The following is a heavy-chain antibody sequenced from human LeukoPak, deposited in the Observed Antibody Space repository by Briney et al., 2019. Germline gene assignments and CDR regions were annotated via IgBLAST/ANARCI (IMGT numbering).Heavy chain of an antibody. CDR2: IKSKTDGGTT. CDR3: TTGQAYYYDSSGYYRRRSYFDY. J-gene: IGHJ4*02. Sequence: PGGSLRLSCAASGFTFSNAWMNWVRRAPGKGLEWVGRIKSKTDGGTTEYAAPVKGRFTISRDDSKNTLYLQMSSLKTEDTAVYYCTTGQAYYYDSSGYYRRRSYFDYWGQGTLVTVSS. V-gene: IGHV3-15*07. CDR1: GFTFSNAW. D-gene: IGHD3-22*01.